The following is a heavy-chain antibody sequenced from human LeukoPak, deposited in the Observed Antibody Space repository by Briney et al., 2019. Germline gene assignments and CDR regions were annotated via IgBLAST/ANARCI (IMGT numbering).Heavy chain of an antibody. CDR3: AKVGSSSSPHNWFDP. J-gene: IGHJ5*02. D-gene: IGHD6-13*01. Sequence: GGSLRLSCAASGFTVSSNYMSWVRQAPGKGLEWVSVIYSGGSTYYADPVKGRFTISRGNSKNTLYLQMNSLRAEDTAVYFCAKVGSSSSPHNWFDPWGQGTLVTVSS. V-gene: IGHV3-66*01. CDR1: GFTVSSNY. CDR2: IYSGGST.